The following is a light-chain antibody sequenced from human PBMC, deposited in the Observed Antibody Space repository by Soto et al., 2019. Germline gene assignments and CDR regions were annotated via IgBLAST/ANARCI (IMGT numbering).Light chain of an antibody. CDR2: DAS. J-gene: IGKJ4*01. Sequence: DIQMTQSPSSLSASVGDRVTITCQASQDISNYLNWYQQQPGKAPDLLNYDASNLETGGPSRFSGSGSGTDFTFTISSLQPEDIATYYCQQYDNLPTFGGGTKVEIK. V-gene: IGKV1-33*01. CDR3: QQYDNLPT. CDR1: QDISNY.